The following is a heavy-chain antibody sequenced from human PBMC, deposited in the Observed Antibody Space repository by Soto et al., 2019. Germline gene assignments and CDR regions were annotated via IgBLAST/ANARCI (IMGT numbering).Heavy chain of an antibody. J-gene: IGHJ6*03. Sequence: GGSLRLSCAASGFTFSSYAMSWVRQAPGKGLEWVSAISGSGGSTYYADSVKGRFTISRDNSKNTLYLQMSSLRSEDTAVYYCARGLRGITQDYYYYYMDVWGKGTTVTVSS. V-gene: IGHV3-23*01. CDR2: ISGSGGST. CDR3: ARGLRGITQDYYYYYMDV. CDR1: GFTFSSYA. D-gene: IGHD3-3*01.